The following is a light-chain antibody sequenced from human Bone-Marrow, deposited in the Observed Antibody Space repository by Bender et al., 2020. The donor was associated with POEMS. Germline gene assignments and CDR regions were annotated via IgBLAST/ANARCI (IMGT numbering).Light chain of an antibody. V-gene: IGLV2-14*03. Sequence: QSALTQPASVSGSPGQSVTISCAGTSNDVGGYKYVSWYQQHPGKAPKLIIYDVTFRPSGVSNPFPASKSGNTAYLTISWLQTEDEANYYCNSYRSSSPLGVFGGGTKLTVL. CDR1: SNDVGGYKY. J-gene: IGLJ3*02. CDR2: DVT. CDR3: NSYRSSSPLGV.